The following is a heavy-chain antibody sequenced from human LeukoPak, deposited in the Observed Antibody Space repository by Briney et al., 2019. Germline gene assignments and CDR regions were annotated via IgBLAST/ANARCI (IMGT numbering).Heavy chain of an antibody. CDR3: AKDGDFWSGYPSY. Sequence: PGGSLRLSCAASGFTFSSYGMHWVRQAPGKGLEWVAFIRYDGSNKYYADSVKGRFTISRDNSKNTLFLQMNSLRAEDTAVYYCAKDGDFWSGYPSYWGQGTLVTVPS. D-gene: IGHD3-3*01. V-gene: IGHV3-30*02. CDR2: IRYDGSNK. CDR1: GFTFSSYG. J-gene: IGHJ4*02.